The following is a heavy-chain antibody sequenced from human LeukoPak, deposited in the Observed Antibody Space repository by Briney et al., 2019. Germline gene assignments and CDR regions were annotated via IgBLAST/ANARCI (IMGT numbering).Heavy chain of an antibody. Sequence: GGSLRLSCVASGFSFDDYGMMWVRQAPGKGLEWVSHINNDGTSTSYADSVKGRFTISRDNAKNTLYLQMNSLRAEDAAVYYCARSGTNSRGYPSSVDYWGQGTLVTVSS. D-gene: IGHD5-12*01. J-gene: IGHJ4*02. CDR2: INNDGTST. CDR1: GFSFDDYG. CDR3: ARSGTNSRGYPSSVDY. V-gene: IGHV3-74*01.